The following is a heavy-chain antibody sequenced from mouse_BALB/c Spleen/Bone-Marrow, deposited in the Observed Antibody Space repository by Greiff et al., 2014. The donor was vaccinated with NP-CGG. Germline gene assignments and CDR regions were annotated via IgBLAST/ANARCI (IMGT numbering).Heavy chain of an antibody. V-gene: IGHV1-9*01. CDR3: ARASVVLYYFDF. D-gene: IGHD1-1*01. Sequence: VQLQQSGTELMKPGASVRISCKATGYTFSNYWIDWVKQRPGHGLEWIGEILPGSGTAKYNEKFKGKATFTADTSSNTAYMQLSSLTSEDSALYYCARASVVLYYFDFWGQGTTLTVSS. CDR1: GYTFSNYW. CDR2: ILPGSGTA. J-gene: IGHJ2*01.